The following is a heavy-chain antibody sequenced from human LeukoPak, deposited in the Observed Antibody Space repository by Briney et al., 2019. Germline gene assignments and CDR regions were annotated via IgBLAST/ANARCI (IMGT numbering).Heavy chain of an antibody. Sequence: ASVKVSCKASGYTFTGYYMHWVRQAPGQGLEWMGWINPNSGGTNYAQKFQGRVTMTRDTSISTAYMVLSSLRSEDTAMYYCANGPDGYNTYWGQGTLVTVSS. D-gene: IGHD5-24*01. CDR3: ANGPDGYNTY. J-gene: IGHJ4*02. CDR1: GYTFTGYY. V-gene: IGHV1-2*02. CDR2: INPNSGGT.